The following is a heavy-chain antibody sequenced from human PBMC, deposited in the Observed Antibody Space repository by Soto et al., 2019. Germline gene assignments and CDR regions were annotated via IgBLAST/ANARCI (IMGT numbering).Heavy chain of an antibody. CDR3: ARDRGGYYDSSGYYSRSAFDI. CDR1: GGSISSGGYS. V-gene: IGHV4-30-2*01. CDR2: IYHSGST. Sequence: SETLSLTCAVSGGSISSGGYSWSWIRQPPGKGLEWIGYIYHSGSTYYNPSLKSRVTISVDRSKNQFSLKLSSVTAADTAVYYCARDRGGYYDSSGYYSRSAFDIWGQGTMVTVS. J-gene: IGHJ3*02. D-gene: IGHD3-22*01.